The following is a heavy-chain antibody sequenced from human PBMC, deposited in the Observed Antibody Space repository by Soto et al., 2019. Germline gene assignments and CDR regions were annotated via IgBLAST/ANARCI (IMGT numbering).Heavy chain of an antibody. CDR2: IIPISGTA. J-gene: IGHJ4*02. D-gene: IGHD5-12*01. V-gene: IGHV1-69*13. CDR3: ASRGRDGYKYTSDY. CDR1: GGTFSSYA. Sequence: SVKVSCKASGGTFSSYAISWVRQAPGQGLEWMGGIIPISGTANYAQKFQGRVTITADESTSTAYMELSSLRSEDTAVYYCASRGRDGYKYTSDYWGQGTLVTVSS.